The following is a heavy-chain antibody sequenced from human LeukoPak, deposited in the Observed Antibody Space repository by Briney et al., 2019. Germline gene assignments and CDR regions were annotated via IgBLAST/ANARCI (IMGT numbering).Heavy chain of an antibody. CDR1: GRSVSSYY. D-gene: IGHD1-26*01. CDR2: TYHTATS. J-gene: IGHJ4*02. V-gene: IGHV4-4*08. CDR3: AGNSSGIYYPYFDC. Sequence: SETLSLTCTVSGRSVSSYYLGWIRQFPRKGLDFIGFTYHTATSNYNPSLKSRVSMSIDISKNPLYLNLSSVTAEDTAIYYCAGNSSGIYYPYFDCWGRGALVTVSS.